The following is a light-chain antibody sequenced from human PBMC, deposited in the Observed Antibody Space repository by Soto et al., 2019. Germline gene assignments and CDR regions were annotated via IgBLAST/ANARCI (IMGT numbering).Light chain of an antibody. Sequence: DIPMTQSPSSLSASVGDRVTITCRASQSISNYLNWYQQKPGKAPKLLIYAASSLQSGVPSRFSGRGSGTDFTLTISSLQPEDFATYYCQQTYSTPPCTFGQGTKLEIK. V-gene: IGKV1-39*01. J-gene: IGKJ2*02. CDR1: QSISNY. CDR3: QQTYSTPPCT. CDR2: AAS.